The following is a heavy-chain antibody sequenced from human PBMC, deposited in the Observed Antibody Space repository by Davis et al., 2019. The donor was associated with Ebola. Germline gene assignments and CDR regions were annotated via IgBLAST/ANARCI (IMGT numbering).Heavy chain of an antibody. Sequence: GESLKISCAASGFTFTYYWMTWVRQAPGKGLEWLANIKEDGSETYYADSLKGRFTISRDNAKNSLYLQLNSLRVEDTGVYYCARDPEDVVTISGVMHYGMDVWGQGTTVTVSS. CDR2: IKEDGSET. V-gene: IGHV3-7*01. CDR3: ARDPEDVVTISGVMHYGMDV. D-gene: IGHD2-15*01. CDR1: GFTFTYYW. J-gene: IGHJ6*02.